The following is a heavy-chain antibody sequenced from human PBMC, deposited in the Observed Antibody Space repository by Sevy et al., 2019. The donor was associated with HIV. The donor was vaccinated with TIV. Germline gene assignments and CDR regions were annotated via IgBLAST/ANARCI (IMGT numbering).Heavy chain of an antibody. CDR1: GFTFGSYV. V-gene: IGHV3-30-3*01. Sequence: EGSLRLSCAASGFTFGSYVLHWVRQAPGKGLEWVALIAQTYDGSKKYYADSVKGRFIISRDNSKNTLYVQIDSLKLEDTAVYYCVRENSGYFLFDHWGQGTLVTVSS. CDR2: IAQTYDGSKK. J-gene: IGHJ4*02. CDR3: VRENSGYFLFDH. D-gene: IGHD5-12*01.